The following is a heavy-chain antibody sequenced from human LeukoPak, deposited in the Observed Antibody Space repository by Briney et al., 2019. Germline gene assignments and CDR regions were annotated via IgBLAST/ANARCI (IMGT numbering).Heavy chain of an antibody. CDR3: ARGGSGISNAFDI. CDR2: LYYSGST. J-gene: IGHJ3*02. Sequence: SETLSLTCSVSGASISSYYWSWLRQPPGKGLEWLGYLYYSGSTNSNPSLKSRVTMSVDTSKNQFSLKLRSVTAADTAVYYCARGGSGISNAFDIWGQGTMVTVSS. V-gene: IGHV4-59*01. CDR1: GASISSYY. D-gene: IGHD3-10*01.